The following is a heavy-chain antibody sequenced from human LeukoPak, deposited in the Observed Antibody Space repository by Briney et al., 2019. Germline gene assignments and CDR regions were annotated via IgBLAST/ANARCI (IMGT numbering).Heavy chain of an antibody. J-gene: IGHJ4*02. CDR3: ARDDSDYIWGSYRSLSLAY. Sequence: GGSLRLSCAASGFTFSSYWMSWVRQAPGKGLEWVANIKQDGSEKYYVDSVKGRFTISRDNAKNSLYLQMNSLTTEDTAVYYCARDDSDYIWGSYRSLSLAYWGQGTLVTVSS. D-gene: IGHD3-16*02. CDR2: IKQDGSEK. CDR1: GFTFSSYW. V-gene: IGHV3-7*01.